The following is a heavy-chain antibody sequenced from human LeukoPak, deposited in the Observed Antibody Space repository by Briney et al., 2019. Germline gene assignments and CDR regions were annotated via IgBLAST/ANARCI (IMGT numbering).Heavy chain of an antibody. Sequence: ASVKVSCKASGYTFTGYYMHWVRQAPGQGLEWMGWINPNSGGTIYAQKFQGRVTMARDTSISTVYMELSRLRSDDTAVYYCARAPPITRGPFDPWGQGTLVTVSS. V-gene: IGHV1-2*02. CDR3: ARAPPITRGPFDP. CDR2: INPNSGGT. J-gene: IGHJ5*02. CDR1: GYTFTGYY. D-gene: IGHD3-10*01.